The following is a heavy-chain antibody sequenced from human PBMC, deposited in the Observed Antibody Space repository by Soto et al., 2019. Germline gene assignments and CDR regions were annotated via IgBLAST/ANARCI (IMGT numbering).Heavy chain of an antibody. D-gene: IGHD1-1*01. V-gene: IGHV1-69*02. CDR2: IIPILGIA. J-gene: IGHJ4*02. Sequence: SVKVSCKASGGTFSSYTISWVRQAPGQGLEWMGRIIPILGIANYAQKFQGRVTITADKSTSTAYMELSSLRSEDTAVYYCARVSTTVTPHIDYWGQGTLVTVSS. CDR1: GGTFSSYT. CDR3: ARVSTTVTPHIDY.